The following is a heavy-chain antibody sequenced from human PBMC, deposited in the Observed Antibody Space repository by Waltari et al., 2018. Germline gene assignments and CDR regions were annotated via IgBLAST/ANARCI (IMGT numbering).Heavy chain of an antibody. J-gene: IGHJ4*02. CDR2: ISGSGGTI. CDR3: AKGAAGVGAISFDY. CDR1: GFTLSSYA. V-gene: IGHV3-23*04. Sequence: EVQLVESGGGLVQPGGSLRLSCAASGFTLSSYAMSWVRQAPGKGLEWVSVISGSGGTIYYADSVKGRFTISKDNSKNTLYLQLNSLRAEDTAVYYCAKGAAGVGAISFDYWGQGSLLTVSS. D-gene: IGHD1-26*01.